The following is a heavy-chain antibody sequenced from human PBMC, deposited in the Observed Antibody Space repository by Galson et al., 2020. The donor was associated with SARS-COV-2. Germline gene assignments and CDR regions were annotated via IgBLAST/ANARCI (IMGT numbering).Heavy chain of an antibody. Sequence: ASETLSLTCTVSGDSISSTVHYWGWIRQHPGRGLEWIGTIFYGGNTYYNPSLRDRVAISVDTSKNQVSLQLTSMTAADTAVYYCARITGESSSVNVHYCGMDVWGRGTTVTVSS. V-gene: IGHV4-39*07. J-gene: IGHJ6*02. CDR1: GDSISSTVHY. CDR2: IFYGGNT. CDR3: ARITGESSSVNVHYCGMDV. D-gene: IGHD6-13*01.